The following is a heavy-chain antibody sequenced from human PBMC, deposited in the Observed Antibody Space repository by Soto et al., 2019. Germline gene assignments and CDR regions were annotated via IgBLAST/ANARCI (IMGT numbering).Heavy chain of an antibody. D-gene: IGHD3-16*02. CDR3: ARHPRHTGTGELSYIRGPADYYYYYYMDV. Sequence: ASVKVSCKASGFTFTSYYMHWVRQAPGQGLEWMGVIDPSGGGTSYTQKFQGRVTMTRDTSTSTVYMELSSLRSEDTAVYYCARHPRHTGTGELSYIRGPADYYYYYYMDVWGKGTTVTVSS. CDR1: GFTFTSYY. V-gene: IGHV1-46*01. J-gene: IGHJ6*03. CDR2: IDPSGGGT.